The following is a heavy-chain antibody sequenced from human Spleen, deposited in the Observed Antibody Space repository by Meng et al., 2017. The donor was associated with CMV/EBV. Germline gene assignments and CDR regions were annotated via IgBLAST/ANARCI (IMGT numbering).Heavy chain of an antibody. CDR2: INESGRT. CDR1: SFSGYF. J-gene: IGHJ5*02. CDR3: ARGKGFCSGGSCLNWFDP. D-gene: IGHD2-15*01. V-gene: IGHV4-34*01. Sequence: SFSGYFWTWIRQPPGEGLEWIGEINESGRTNYKPSLKSRVSMSIDTSKNQLSLKLSSVTAADTAVYYCARGKGFCSGGSCLNWFDPWGQGTLVTVSS.